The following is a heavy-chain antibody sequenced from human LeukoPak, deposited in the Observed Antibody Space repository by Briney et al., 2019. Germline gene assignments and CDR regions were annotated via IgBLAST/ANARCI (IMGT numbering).Heavy chain of an antibody. D-gene: IGHD3-22*01. Sequence: SETLSLTCTVSGASISRYYWSWIRQPPGKGLEWIGHISYSGSTNYNPSLNSRVTISVDTSKNQFSLKLSSVTAADTAVYYCARHYPDSSGYYIDYWGQGTLVTVSS. J-gene: IGHJ4*02. CDR3: ARHYPDSSGYYIDY. CDR2: ISYSGST. CDR1: GASISRYY. V-gene: IGHV4-59*08.